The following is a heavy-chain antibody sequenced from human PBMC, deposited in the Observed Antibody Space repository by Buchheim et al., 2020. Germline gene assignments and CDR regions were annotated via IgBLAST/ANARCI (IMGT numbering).Heavy chain of an antibody. J-gene: IGHJ6*02. CDR1: GGTFSSYA. CDR2: IIPIFGTA. V-gene: IGHV1-69*01. CDR3: ARDRCSSTSCYGLGLGYYGMDV. Sequence: QVQLVQSGAEVKKPGSSVKVSCKASGGTFSSYAISWVRQAPGQGLEWMGGIIPIFGTANYAQKFQGRVTITADESTSPAYMELSSLRSEDTAVYYCARDRCSSTSCYGLGLGYYGMDVWGQGTT. D-gene: IGHD2-2*01.